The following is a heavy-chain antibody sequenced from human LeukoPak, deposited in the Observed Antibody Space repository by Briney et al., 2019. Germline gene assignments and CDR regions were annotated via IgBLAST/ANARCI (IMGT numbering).Heavy chain of an antibody. CDR3: AREARLGSTGTSGAFDI. CDR1: GFTFSDPY. D-gene: IGHD1-1*01. CDR2: ITGSGDNI. Sequence: GGSLRPSCAASGFTFSDPYMSWIRQAPGKGLEWVSKITGSGDNIFYADSVRGRFTISRDNANNSLYLQMNSLRPEDTGVYYCAREARLGSTGTSGAFDIWGQGTMVVVSS. V-gene: IGHV3-11*01. J-gene: IGHJ3*02.